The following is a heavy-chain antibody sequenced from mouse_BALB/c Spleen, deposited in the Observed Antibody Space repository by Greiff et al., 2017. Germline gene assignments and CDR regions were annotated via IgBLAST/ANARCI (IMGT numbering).Heavy chain of an antibody. J-gene: IGHJ2*01. Sequence: EVQLQQSGPGLVKPSQSLSLTCSVTGYSITSGYYWNWIRQFPGNKLEWMGYISYDGSNNYNPSLKNRISITRDTSKNQFFLKLNSVTTEDTATYYCAREGIYYPFDYWGQGTTLTVSS. CDR1: GYSITSGYY. D-gene: IGHD1-1*01. CDR2: ISYDGSN. CDR3: AREGIYYPFDY. V-gene: IGHV3-6*02.